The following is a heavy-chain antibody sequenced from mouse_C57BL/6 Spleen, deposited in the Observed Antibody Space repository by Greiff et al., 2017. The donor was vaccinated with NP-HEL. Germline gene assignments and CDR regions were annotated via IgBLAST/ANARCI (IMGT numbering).Heavy chain of an antibody. Sequence: LQESGPGLVKPSQSLSLTCSVTGYSITSGYYWNWIRQFPGNKLEWMGYISYDGSNNYNPSFKNRISITRDTSKNQFFLKLNSVTTEDTATYYCARGYEGYFDVWGTGTTVTVSS. V-gene: IGHV3-6*01. D-gene: IGHD2-2*01. CDR3: ARGYEGYFDV. J-gene: IGHJ1*03. CDR2: ISYDGSN. CDR1: GYSITSGYY.